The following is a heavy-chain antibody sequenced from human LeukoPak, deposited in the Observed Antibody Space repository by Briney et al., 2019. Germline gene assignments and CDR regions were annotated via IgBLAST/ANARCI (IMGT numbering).Heavy chain of an antibody. CDR3: GSSDASAYYQSIDY. CDR2: IWFDGSNK. Sequence: PGTSLRLSCAASGFTFSNNGMHWVRQAPDKGLEWLALIWFDGSNKYYADSVKGRFTISRDNSKKTLYLQMSSLRAEDTAVYYCGSSDASAYYQSIDYWGQGTLVTVSS. V-gene: IGHV3-33*01. CDR1: GFTFSNNG. J-gene: IGHJ4*02. D-gene: IGHD1-26*01.